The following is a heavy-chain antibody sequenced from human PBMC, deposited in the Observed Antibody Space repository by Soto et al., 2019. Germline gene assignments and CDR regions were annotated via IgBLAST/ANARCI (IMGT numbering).Heavy chain of an antibody. V-gene: IGHV3-21*01. CDR1: VFTVSSYS. J-gene: IGHJ6*02. CDR2: ISSSSYI. D-gene: IGHD2-2*01. CDR3: ARDHCSSTSCYYYYGMDV. Sequence: GSLRLSCAASVFTVSSYSMNWVRQAPGKGLEWVSSISSSSYIYYADSVKGRFTISRDNAKNSLYLQMNSLRAEDTAVYYCARDHCSSTSCYYYYGMDVWGQGTTVTVSS.